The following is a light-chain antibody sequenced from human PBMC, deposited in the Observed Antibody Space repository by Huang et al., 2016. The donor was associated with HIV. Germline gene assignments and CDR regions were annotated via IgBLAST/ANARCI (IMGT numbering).Light chain of an antibody. J-gene: IGKJ2*01. CDR3: LQYDSSPPRYT. CDR1: QSISSGS. CDR2: GAS. V-gene: IGKV3-20*01. Sequence: EVVLTQSPGTLSLSPGERATLSCRASQSISSGSLTWYQQRPGQPPRLLIYGASTRATGIPDRCSGSGSGTDFTLTISRREPEDFAVYYCLQYDSSPPRYTFGQGTKLEIK.